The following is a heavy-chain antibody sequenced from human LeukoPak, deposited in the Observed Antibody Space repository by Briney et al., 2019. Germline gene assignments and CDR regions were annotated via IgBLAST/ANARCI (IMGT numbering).Heavy chain of an antibody. CDR2: INPGGGST. D-gene: IGHD3-10*01. CDR1: GYTFTSYY. CDR3: ARDSPRITMVRGALPGY. Sequence: ASVKVSCKASGYTFTSYYMHWVRQAPGQGLEWMGIINPGGGSTSYAQKFQGRVTMTRDTSTSTVYMELSSLRSEDTAVYYCARDSPRITMVRGALPGYWGQGTLVTVSS. J-gene: IGHJ4*02. V-gene: IGHV1-46*01.